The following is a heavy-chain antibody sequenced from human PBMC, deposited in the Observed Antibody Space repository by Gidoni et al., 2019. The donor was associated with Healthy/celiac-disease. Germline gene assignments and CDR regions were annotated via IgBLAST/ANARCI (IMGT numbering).Heavy chain of an antibody. CDR1: GFTFSNYA. J-gene: IGHJ4*02. CDR3: ASALQIGY. V-gene: IGHV3-30*01. D-gene: IGHD1-1*01. Sequence: GFTFSNYAMHWVRQAPGKGLEWVAVISYDGSNKYYADSVKGRFTISRDNSKNTLYLQMNSLRAEDTAVYYCASALQIGYWGQGTLVTVSS. CDR2: ISYDGSNK.